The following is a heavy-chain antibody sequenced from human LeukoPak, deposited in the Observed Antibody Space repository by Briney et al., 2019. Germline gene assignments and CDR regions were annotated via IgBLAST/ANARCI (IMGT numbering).Heavy chain of an antibody. J-gene: IGHJ4*02. D-gene: IGHD5-18*01. CDR1: GGSISSSSYY. Sequence: SETLSLTCTVSGGSISSSSYYWGWIRQPPGKGLEWIGSIYYSGSTYYNPSLKSRVTISVDTSKNQFSLKLSSVTAADTAVYYCARENGYRYWGQGTLVTVSS. CDR3: ARENGYRY. V-gene: IGHV4-39*07. CDR2: IYYSGST.